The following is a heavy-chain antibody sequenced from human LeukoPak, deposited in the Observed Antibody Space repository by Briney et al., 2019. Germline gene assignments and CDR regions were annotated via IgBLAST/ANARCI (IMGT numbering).Heavy chain of an antibody. D-gene: IGHD1-14*01. J-gene: IGHJ5*02. CDR2: FYYSGRT. V-gene: IGHV4-59*01. CDR3: ARAHPDLNWFDP. Sequence: SETLSLTCTVSGGSISYYYWSWIRQPPGKGLEWIGYFYYSGRTNYNPSLKSRVTISVDTSKNQFSLKLSSVTAADTAVYYCARAHPDLNWFDPWGQGTLVTVSS. CDR1: GGSISYYY.